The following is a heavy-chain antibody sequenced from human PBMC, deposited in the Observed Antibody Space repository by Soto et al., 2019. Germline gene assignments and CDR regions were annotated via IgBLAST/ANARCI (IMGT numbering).Heavy chain of an antibody. V-gene: IGHV4-38-2*02. CDR2: IYHSGST. D-gene: IGHD3-22*01. Sequence: TLSLTCAVSGYSISSGYYWGWIRQPPGKGLEWVASIYHSGSTYYSPSLKSRVTISVDTSKNQFSLKLSSVTAADTAVYYCARDADSSGYYYPFDYWGQGTLVTVSS. CDR3: ARDADSSGYYYPFDY. J-gene: IGHJ4*02. CDR1: GYSISSGYY.